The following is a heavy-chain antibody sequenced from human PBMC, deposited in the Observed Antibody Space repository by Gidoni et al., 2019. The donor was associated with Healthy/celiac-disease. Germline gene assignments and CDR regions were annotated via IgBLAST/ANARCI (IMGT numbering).Heavy chain of an antibody. D-gene: IGHD6-6*01. CDR3: AREQQLAPHTFDY. V-gene: IGHV4-59*01. J-gene: IGHJ4*02. CDR1: GGSISSYY. Sequence: QVQLQESGPGLVKPSETLSLTCTVPGGSISSYYWSWIRQPPGKGLEWIGYIYYSGSTNYNPSLKSRVTISVDTSKNQFSLKLSSVTAADTAVYYCAREQQLAPHTFDYWGQGTLVTVSS. CDR2: IYYSGST.